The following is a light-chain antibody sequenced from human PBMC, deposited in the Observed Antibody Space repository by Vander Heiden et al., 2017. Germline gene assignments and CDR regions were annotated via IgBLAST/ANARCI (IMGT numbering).Light chain of an antibody. CDR3: QSYDSLREV. Sequence: QSELTQPPSVSRAPGQRVTISCSGDSSNIGAGYDVHWYQQFPGTAPKLLIYRNNNRPSGVPARFSASKSGTSASLAITGLRAEDEADYYCQSYDSLREVFGGGTKLTVL. CDR2: RNN. CDR1: SSNIGAGYD. V-gene: IGLV1-40*01. J-gene: IGLJ3*02.